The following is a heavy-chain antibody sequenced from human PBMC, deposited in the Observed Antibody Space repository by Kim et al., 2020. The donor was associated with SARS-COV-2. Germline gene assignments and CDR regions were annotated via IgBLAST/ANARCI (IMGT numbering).Heavy chain of an antibody. J-gene: IGHJ6*01. D-gene: IGHD3-9*01. CDR2: ISGSGGST. CDR3: AKGPGADILNGYYPYYYSGMGV. V-gene: IGHV3-23*01. Sequence: GGSLRLSCAASGFTFSSYAMSWVRQAPGKGLEWVSAISGSGGSTYYADSVKGRFTISRDNSKNTLYLQMNSLRAEDTAVYYCAKGPGADILNGYYPYYYSGMGVWGQGTTVHGSS. CDR1: GFTFSSYA.